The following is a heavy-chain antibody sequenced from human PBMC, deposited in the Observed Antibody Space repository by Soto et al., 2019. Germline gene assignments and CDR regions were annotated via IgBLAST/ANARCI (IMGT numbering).Heavy chain of an antibody. V-gene: IGHV3-30*03. CDR1: GFTFSSYG. CDR2: ISYDGSNK. J-gene: IGHJ4*02. CDR3: ARDRGQYYFDY. Sequence: SGGSLRLSCAASGFTFSSYGMHWVRQAPGKGLEWVAVISYDGSNKYYADSVKGRFTISRDNSKNTLYLQMNSLRSDDTAVYYCARDRGQYYFDYWGQGTLVTVSS.